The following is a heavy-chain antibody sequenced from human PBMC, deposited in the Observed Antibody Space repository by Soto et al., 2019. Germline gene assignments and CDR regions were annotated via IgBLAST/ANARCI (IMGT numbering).Heavy chain of an antibody. Sequence: PGGSLRLSCAASGFTFSNAWMNWVRQAPGKGLEWVGRIKSKTDGGTTDYAAPVKGRFTISRDDSKNTLYLQMNSLKTEDAAVYYCTTDSIVPTIFGVVMSLGMDVWGQGTTVTVSS. CDR2: IKSKTDGGTT. V-gene: IGHV3-15*07. D-gene: IGHD3-3*01. CDR3: TTDSIVPTIFGVVMSLGMDV. J-gene: IGHJ6*02. CDR1: GFTFSNAW.